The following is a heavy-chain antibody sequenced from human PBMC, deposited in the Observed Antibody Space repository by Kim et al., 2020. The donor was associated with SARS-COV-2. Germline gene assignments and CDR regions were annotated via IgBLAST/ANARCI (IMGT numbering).Heavy chain of an antibody. Sequence: GGSLRLSCAASGFTFRNYSMTWVRQAPGKGLEWVAHIKKNGDITSCADSVRGRFTLSRNNTKNSIYLQMNRLRGEDTAAYYCERASRGYYCCHG. CDR3: ERASRGYYCCHG. CDR2: IKKNGDIT. CDR1: GFTFRNYS. V-gene: IGHV3-7*03. J-gene: IGHJ6*01.